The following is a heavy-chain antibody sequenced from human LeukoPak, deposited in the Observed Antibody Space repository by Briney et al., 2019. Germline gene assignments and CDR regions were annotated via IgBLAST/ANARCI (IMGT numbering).Heavy chain of an antibody. CDR2: ISWNSGSI. J-gene: IGHJ4*02. CDR3: AKEGINSSLPDY. Sequence: GGSLRLSCAASGFTFDDYAMHWVRQAPGKGLELVAGISWNSGSIGYADSVKGRFTISRNNAKNSLYLQMNSLRAEDTALYYCAKEGINSSLPDYWGQGTLVTVSS. D-gene: IGHD4-11*01. V-gene: IGHV3-9*01. CDR1: GFTFDDYA.